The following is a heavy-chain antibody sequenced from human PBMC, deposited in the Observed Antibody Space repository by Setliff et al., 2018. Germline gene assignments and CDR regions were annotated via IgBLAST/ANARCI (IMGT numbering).Heavy chain of an antibody. CDR3: ARQFSGDPFDY. CDR2: IDPSDSYT. J-gene: IGHJ4*02. D-gene: IGHD7-27*01. CDR1: GYNFGTYW. V-gene: IGHV5-10-1*01. Sequence: PGESLKISCKGSGYNFGTYWINWVRQMPGRGLEWMGRIDPSDSYTNYSPSFQGHVTLSADKSSGTAFLQWSSLKTSDTAMYYCARQFSGDPFDYWGQGTLVTVSS.